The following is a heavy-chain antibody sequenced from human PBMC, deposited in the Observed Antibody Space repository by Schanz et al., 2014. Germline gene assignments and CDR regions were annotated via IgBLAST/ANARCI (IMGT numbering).Heavy chain of an antibody. CDR2: ISGSGGST. J-gene: IGHJ5*01. V-gene: IGHV3-23*04. CDR1: GFTFSSYW. Sequence: EVQLVESGGGLVQPGGSLRLSCAASGFTFSSYWMHWVRQVPGKGLVWVSAISGSGGSTYYADSVKGRFTISRDNSKNTLYLQMNSQRAEDTAVYYCAKTPREYCNYDSCPNWFDSWGQGTLVTASS. D-gene: IGHD2-15*01. CDR3: AKTPREYCNYDSCPNWFDS.